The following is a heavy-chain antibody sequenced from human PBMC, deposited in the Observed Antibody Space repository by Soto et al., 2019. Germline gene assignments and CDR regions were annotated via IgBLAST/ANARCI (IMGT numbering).Heavy chain of an antibody. CDR3: AKGLSGTGLFFDY. V-gene: IGHV3-23*01. D-gene: IGHD1-26*01. CDR1: EFTFSNYA. CDR2: IRTTGATT. Sequence: EVQLLESGGGLIQPGGSLRLSCAASEFTFSNYAMSWVRQAPGKGLEWVSAIRTTGATTFYAGSVKGRFTISRDNSKNTLYLQMNSLSAEDTAVYYCAKGLSGTGLFFDYWGLGTLVTVSS. J-gene: IGHJ4*02.